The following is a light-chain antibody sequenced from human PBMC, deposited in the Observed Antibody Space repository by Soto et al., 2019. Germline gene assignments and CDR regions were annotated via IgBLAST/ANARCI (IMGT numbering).Light chain of an antibody. V-gene: IGKV3-15*01. CDR3: QQYNNWPSIT. CDR1: QSVSSY. CDR2: GAS. Sequence: EIVMTQSPATLSVSPGERDTLSCRPSQSVSSYLAWYQQKPGQAPRLLIYGASTRATGIPARFSGSGSGTEFTLTISSLQSEDFAVYYCQQYNNWPSITFGQGTRLEIK. J-gene: IGKJ5*01.